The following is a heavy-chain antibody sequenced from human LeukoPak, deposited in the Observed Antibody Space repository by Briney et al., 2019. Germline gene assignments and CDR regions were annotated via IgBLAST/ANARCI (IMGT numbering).Heavy chain of an antibody. CDR2: ISGSGGST. Sequence: PGGSLRLSCAASGFTFSSYAMSWVRQAPGKGLEWVSAISGSGGSTYYADSVKGRFTISRDNSKNTLYLQMNSLRAEDTAVYYCANSFGYSSSWYYFAYWGQGTLVTVSP. CDR1: GFTFSSYA. CDR3: ANSFGYSSSWYYFAY. V-gene: IGHV3-23*01. J-gene: IGHJ4*02. D-gene: IGHD6-13*01.